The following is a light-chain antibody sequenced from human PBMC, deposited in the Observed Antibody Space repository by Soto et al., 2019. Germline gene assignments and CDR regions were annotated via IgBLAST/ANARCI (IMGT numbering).Light chain of an antibody. CDR3: LQRSNWPGT. J-gene: IGKJ2*01. Sequence: EIVLTQSPATLSLSPGERATLSCRASQRVSSYLAWYQQKPGQAPRLLIYDASNSATGIPARFSGSGSGTDFTLTISSLEPEDFVVYYCLQRSNWPGTFGQGTKLEIK. CDR2: DAS. V-gene: IGKV3-11*01. CDR1: QRVSSY.